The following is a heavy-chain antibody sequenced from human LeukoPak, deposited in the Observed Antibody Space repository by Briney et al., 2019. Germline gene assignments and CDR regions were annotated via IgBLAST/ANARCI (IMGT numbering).Heavy chain of an antibody. CDR2: IYTSGST. CDR3: ARVRSGLDYYYYMDV. J-gene: IGHJ6*03. Sequence: SETLSLTCSVSGGSISSYYWSWIRQPAGKGLEWVGRIYTSGSTNYNPYLKSRVTTSVDTSKNQFSLKLSSVTAADTAVYYCARVRSGLDYYYYMDVWGKGTTVTVSS. CDR1: GGSISSYY. D-gene: IGHD1-26*01. V-gene: IGHV4-4*07.